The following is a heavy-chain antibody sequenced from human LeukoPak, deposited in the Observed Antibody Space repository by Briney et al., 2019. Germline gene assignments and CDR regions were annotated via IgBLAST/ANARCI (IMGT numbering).Heavy chain of an antibody. V-gene: IGHV3-7*01. J-gene: IGHJ3*02. D-gene: IGHD5-24*01. CDR2: IKQDGKEE. CDR1: GYTFSSYW. Sequence: PGGSLRLSCAASGYTFSSYWMSWVRQAPGQGLEWVANIKQDGKEEYYLDSVKGRFTISRDNAKNSLYLQMNSLRAEDTAVYYCARIPRGDGYTSGAFDIWGQGTMVTVSS. CDR3: ARIPRGDGYTSGAFDI.